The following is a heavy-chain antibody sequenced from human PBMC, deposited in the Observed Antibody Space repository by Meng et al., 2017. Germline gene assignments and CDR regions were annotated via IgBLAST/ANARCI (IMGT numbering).Heavy chain of an antibody. CDR3: AKVVVVAANWFDN. Sequence: GESLKISCAAAGFTFSSYAMSWFRQAPGKGLEWVSAISGSGGSTYYADSVKGRFTISRDNSKKTLYLQMNSLRAEDTAVYYFAKVVVVAANWFDNWAQGTLATFPS. V-gene: IGHV3-23*01. CDR1: GFTFSSYA. CDR2: ISGSGGST. D-gene: IGHD2-15*01. J-gene: IGHJ5*02.